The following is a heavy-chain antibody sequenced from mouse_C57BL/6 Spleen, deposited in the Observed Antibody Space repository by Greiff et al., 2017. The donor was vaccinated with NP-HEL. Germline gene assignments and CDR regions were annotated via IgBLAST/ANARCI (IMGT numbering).Heavy chain of an antibody. CDR1: GYAFSSSW. D-gene: IGHD1-1*01. J-gene: IGHJ2*01. Sequence: QVQLQQSGPELVKPGASVKISCKASGYAFSSSWMNWVKQRPGKGLEWIGRIYPGDGDTNYNGKFKGKATLTADKSSSTAYMQLSSLTSEDSAVYFCARRTVVPYFDYWGQGTTLTVSS. CDR2: IYPGDGDT. V-gene: IGHV1-82*01. CDR3: ARRTVVPYFDY.